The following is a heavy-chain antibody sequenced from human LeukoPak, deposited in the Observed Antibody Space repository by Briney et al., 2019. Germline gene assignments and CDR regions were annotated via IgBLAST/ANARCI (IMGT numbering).Heavy chain of an antibody. V-gene: IGHV4-39*01. J-gene: IGHJ4*02. Sequence: TSETLSLTCTVSGGSISSSSYYWGWIRQPPGKGLEWIGSIYYSGSTYYNPSLKSRVTMSVDTSKNQFSLKLSSVTAADTAVYYCACLSPYSSSWYAAAYFDYWGQGTLVTVSS. CDR1: GGSISSSSYY. CDR3: ACLSPYSSSWYAAAYFDY. CDR2: IYYSGST. D-gene: IGHD6-13*01.